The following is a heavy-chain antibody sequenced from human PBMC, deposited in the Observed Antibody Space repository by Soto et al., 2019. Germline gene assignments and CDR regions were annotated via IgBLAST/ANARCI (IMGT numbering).Heavy chain of an antibody. CDR2: IYYSGIT. D-gene: IGHD3-10*01. CDR1: GGSISSYY. J-gene: IGHJ5*02. Sequence: LSLTCTVSGGSISSYYWTWIREPPGKGLEWIGYIYYSGITNYSPSLKSRVTISVDTSKNQFSLKLSSVTAADTAVYYCARDSGSGGYSYNYFDPWGQGTLVTVSS. CDR3: ARDSGSGGYSYNYFDP. V-gene: IGHV4-59*01.